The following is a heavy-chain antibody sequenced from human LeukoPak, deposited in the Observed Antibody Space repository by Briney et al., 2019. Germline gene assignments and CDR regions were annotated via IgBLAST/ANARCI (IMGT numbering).Heavy chain of an antibody. CDR1: GFTFSSYA. CDR3: AKRMSGSYYPEY. J-gene: IGHJ4*02. D-gene: IGHD1-26*01. V-gene: IGHV3-30*18. Sequence: GRSLRLSCEASGFTFSSYAMHWVRQAPGKGLEWVAVISYDGSNKYYADSVKGRFTISRDNSESTLYLQMNSLTADDTAVYYCAKRMSGSYYPEYWGQGTLVTVSS. CDR2: ISYDGSNK.